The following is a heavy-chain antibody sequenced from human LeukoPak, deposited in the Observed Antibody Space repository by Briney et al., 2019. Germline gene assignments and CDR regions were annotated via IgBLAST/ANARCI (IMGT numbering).Heavy chain of an antibody. CDR2: INPNSGGT. D-gene: IGHD1-26*01. Sequence: ASVKVSCKASGYTFTGYYMHWVRQAPGQGLEWMGWINPNSGGTNYAQKFQGRVTMTRDTSISTAYMELSSPRSEDTAVYYCASQSLGGSYYSIFFDYWGQGTLSPSPQ. CDR1: GYTFTGYY. CDR3: ASQSLGGSYYSIFFDY. J-gene: IGHJ4*02. V-gene: IGHV1-2*02.